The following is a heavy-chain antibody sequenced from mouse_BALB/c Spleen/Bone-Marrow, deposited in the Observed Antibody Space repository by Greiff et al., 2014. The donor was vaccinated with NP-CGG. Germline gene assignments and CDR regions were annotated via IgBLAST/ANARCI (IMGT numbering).Heavy chain of an antibody. CDR1: GYTFTSYW. Sequence: VQLQQSGAELVRPGASVKLSCKASGYTFTSYWINWVKQRPGQGLQWIGNIYPSDSYTNYNQKFKDKATLTVDKSSSTAYMQLSSPTSEDSAVCYCTRGDYYGSSSFAYWGQGTLVTVST. J-gene: IGHJ3*01. CDR3: TRGDYYGSSSFAY. CDR2: IYPSDSYT. V-gene: IGHV1-69*02. D-gene: IGHD1-1*01.